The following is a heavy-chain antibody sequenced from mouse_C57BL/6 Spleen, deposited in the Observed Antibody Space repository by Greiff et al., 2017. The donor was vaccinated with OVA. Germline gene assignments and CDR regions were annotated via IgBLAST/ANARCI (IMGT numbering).Heavy chain of an antibody. D-gene: IGHD1-1*01. CDR3: ARENYYGSSYRGFDY. CDR1: GFTFSDYG. CDR2: ISSGSSTI. J-gene: IGHJ2*01. V-gene: IGHV5-17*01. Sequence: EVQVVESGGGLVKPGGSLKPSCAASGFTFSDYGMHWVRQAPEKGLEWVAYISSGSSTIYYADTVKGRFTISRDNAKNTLFLQMTSLRSEDTAMYYCARENYYGSSYRGFDYWGQGTTLTVSS.